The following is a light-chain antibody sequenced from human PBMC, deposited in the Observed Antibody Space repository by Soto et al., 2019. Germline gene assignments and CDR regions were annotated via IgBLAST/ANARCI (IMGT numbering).Light chain of an antibody. CDR3: CSYAGSSTFGV. V-gene: IGLV2-23*03. CDR1: SSDVGSYNL. CDR2: EGS. Sequence: QSVLTQPASVSGSPGQSITISFTGTSSDVGSYNLVSWYQQHPGKAPKLMIYEGSKRPSGVSNRFSGSKSGNTASLTISGLQAEDEADYYCCSYAGSSTFGVFGGGTKVTVL. J-gene: IGLJ3*02.